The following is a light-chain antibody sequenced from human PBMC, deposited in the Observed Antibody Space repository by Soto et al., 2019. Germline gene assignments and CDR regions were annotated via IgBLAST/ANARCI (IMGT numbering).Light chain of an antibody. CDR1: QSVSSNY. Sequence: ESVLTQSPGTLSLSPGERATLSCRASQSVSSNYLAWYQQKPGQAPRLLIYGASTRATGIPDRFSGSGSGTDFTLTISRLEPEDFAVYYCQQYGSSVALTFGGGTKVDNK. J-gene: IGKJ4*01. CDR3: QQYGSSVALT. CDR2: GAS. V-gene: IGKV3-20*01.